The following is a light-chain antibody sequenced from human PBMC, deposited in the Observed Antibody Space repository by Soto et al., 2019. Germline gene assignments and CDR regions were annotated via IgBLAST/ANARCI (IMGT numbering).Light chain of an antibody. J-gene: IGKJ3*01. V-gene: IGKV1-39*01. CDR1: QHIGSY. CDR2: AAS. Sequence: DIQMTQSPSSLSASVGDRVAITCRASQHIGSYLNWYQQKPGNAPKLLIYAASTLQSGVPSRFSGSGSGTYFTLTISSLQPEDFATYYCQQSYSSPFTFGPGTKVDVK. CDR3: QQSYSSPFT.